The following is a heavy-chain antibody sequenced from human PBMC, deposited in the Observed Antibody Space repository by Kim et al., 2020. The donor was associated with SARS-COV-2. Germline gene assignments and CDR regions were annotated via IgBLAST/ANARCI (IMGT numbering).Heavy chain of an antibody. CDR3: ARAHYYASGSYYNVGDY. J-gene: IGHJ4*01. CDR2: IYFSGST. Sequence: SETLSLTCTVSGGSIYSGGYYWNWIRHPGKGLEWIGNIYFSGSTYYSPSLKSRVTISIDTSKNQFSLKLSSVTAADTAVYYCARAHYYASGSYYNVGDY. CDR1: GGSIYSGGYY. V-gene: IGHV4-31*03. D-gene: IGHD3-10*01.